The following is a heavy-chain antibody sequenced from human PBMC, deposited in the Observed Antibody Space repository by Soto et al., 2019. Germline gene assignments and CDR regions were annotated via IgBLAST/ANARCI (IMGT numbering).Heavy chain of an antibody. J-gene: IGHJ5*02. Sequence: ASVKVSCKPSGYTFSNCGITWVRQAPGQPLEWLGWISLYSDGTNYAQKFQGRVSMTTDTSTTTAYMELRSLRSDDTAVYYCARVVPGAEAWFGPWGQGTLVTVSS. CDR1: GYTFSNCG. CDR3: ARVVPGAEAWFGP. V-gene: IGHV1-18*01. D-gene: IGHD2-2*01. CDR2: ISLYSDGT.